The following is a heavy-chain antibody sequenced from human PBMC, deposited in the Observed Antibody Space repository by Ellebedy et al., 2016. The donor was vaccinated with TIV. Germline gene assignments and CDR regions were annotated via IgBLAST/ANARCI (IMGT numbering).Heavy chain of an antibody. J-gene: IGHJ4*02. CDR2: IQYDGSNK. CDR1: GFTFITYG. CDR3: VKDGDYASFAY. V-gene: IGHV3-30*02. D-gene: IGHD4-17*01. Sequence: GESLKISCAASGFTFITYGMHWLRQAPGKGLAWVAFIQYDGSNKNYADSVKGRVTISRDNSKNTLYLQMNSLRTEDTAVYYCVKDGDYASFAYWGQGTLVTVSS.